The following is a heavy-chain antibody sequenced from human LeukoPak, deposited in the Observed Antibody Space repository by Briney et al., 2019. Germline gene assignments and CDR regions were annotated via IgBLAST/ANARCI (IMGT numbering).Heavy chain of an antibody. V-gene: IGHV1-2*02. J-gene: IGHJ4*02. CDR2: INPNSGGT. Sequence: ASVKVSCKASGYTFTGYYMHWVRQAPGQGLEWMGWINPNSGGTNYAQKFQGRVTMTRDTSISTAYMELSRLRSDDTALYYCAKDYDYGDYEILSRSRYFDYWGQGTLVTVSS. CDR3: AKDYDYGDYEILSRSRYFDY. CDR1: GYTFTGYY. D-gene: IGHD4-17*01.